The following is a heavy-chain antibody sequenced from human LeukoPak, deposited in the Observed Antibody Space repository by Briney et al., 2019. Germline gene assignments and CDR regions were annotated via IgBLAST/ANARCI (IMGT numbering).Heavy chain of an antibody. V-gene: IGHV4-61*02. Sequence: SETLSLTCTVSGDSISSGDYYWSWIRQPAGKGLEWIGRISSSGSTNYNPSLKSRVTISVDTSKNQFFLKLSSVTAADTAVYYCAREGWQWLVHAFDIWGQGTMVTVSS. CDR2: ISSSGST. D-gene: IGHD6-19*01. J-gene: IGHJ3*02. CDR3: AREGWQWLVHAFDI. CDR1: GDSISSGDYY.